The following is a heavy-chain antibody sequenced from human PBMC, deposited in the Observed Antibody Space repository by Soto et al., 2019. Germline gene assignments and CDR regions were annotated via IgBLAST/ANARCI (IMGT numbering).Heavy chain of an antibody. CDR3: AKAWDSGTYLSDYYFDY. V-gene: IGHV3-23*01. J-gene: IGHJ4*02. CDR2: IRNSGVNT. Sequence: PGGSLRLSCVASGFTFSNYAMSWVRQAPGKGLEWVSGIRNSGVNTYYADSVKGQFTISRDNSKNTLYLQMNSLRADDTAVYYCAKAWDSGTYLSDYYFDYWGQGTLVTVSS. D-gene: IGHD1-26*01. CDR1: GFTFSNYA.